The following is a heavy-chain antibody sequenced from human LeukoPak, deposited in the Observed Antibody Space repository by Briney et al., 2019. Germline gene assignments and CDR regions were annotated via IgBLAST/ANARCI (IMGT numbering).Heavy chain of an antibody. CDR2: VHYSETS. Sequence: SETLSLTCTVSSGSSSSYYWSWNRQPPGKGLEWIGHVHYSETSRYNPSLESRVSVTVDTSKNHFSLRLSSVTAADTAVYYCAGGNPSGRPGIGFDHWGQGALVTVSS. CDR3: AGGNPSGRPGIGFDH. J-gene: IGHJ4*02. CDR1: SGSSSSYY. V-gene: IGHV4-59*01. D-gene: IGHD1-26*01.